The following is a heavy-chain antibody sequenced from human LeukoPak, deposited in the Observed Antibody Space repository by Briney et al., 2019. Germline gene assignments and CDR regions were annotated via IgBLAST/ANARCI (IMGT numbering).Heavy chain of an antibody. CDR1: GFSFDDNV. Sequence: GGSLRLSCAASGFSFDDNVMRWARQAPRGGMGSLSVIRWNSGSICYADSVKSRFTTSRDNAKNSLYLQMNSLRAEDTALYYCAKDSRGSGSRYYGMDVWGQGTTLTVSS. CDR3: AKDSRGSGSRYYGMDV. CDR2: IRWNSGSI. D-gene: IGHD3-10*01. J-gene: IGHJ6*02. V-gene: IGHV3-9*01.